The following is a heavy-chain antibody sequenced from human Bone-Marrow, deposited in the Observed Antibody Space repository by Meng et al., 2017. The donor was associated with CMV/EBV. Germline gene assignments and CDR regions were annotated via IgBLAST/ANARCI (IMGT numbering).Heavy chain of an antibody. CDR2: ISYDGSNK. D-gene: IGHD2-15*01. J-gene: IGHJ6*01. CDR1: GFTFSSYA. CDR3: ARYGGIAATREYYYYGMDV. V-gene: IGHV3-30*04. Sequence: GESLKISCAASGFTFSSYAMHCVRQAPGKGLEWVAVISYDGSNKYYADSVKGRFTISRDNSKNTLYLQMNSLRAEDTAVYYCARYGGIAATREYYYYGMDVWGQGTTVTVSS.